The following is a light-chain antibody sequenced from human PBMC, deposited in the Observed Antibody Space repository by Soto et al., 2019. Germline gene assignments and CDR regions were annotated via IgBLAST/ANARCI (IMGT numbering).Light chain of an antibody. CDR1: SSSIGSNT. J-gene: IGLJ1*01. CDR2: SNS. CDR3: AAWDDSMHGYV. Sequence: VLTQPPSASGTPGPRVTISCSGSSSSIGSNTVNWYQQLPGTAPKLLVYSNSQQPSGVPDRFSGSKSGTSASLAISGLQSEEEATYYCAAWDDSMHGYVFGTGTKVTVL. V-gene: IGLV1-44*01.